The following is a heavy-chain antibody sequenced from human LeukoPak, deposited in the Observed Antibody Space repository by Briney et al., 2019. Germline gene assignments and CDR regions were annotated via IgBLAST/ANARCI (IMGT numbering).Heavy chain of an antibody. J-gene: IGHJ6*03. CDR3: ARRGYDILTGNYDYYYYMDV. Sequence: GGSLRLSCAASGFTFDDYGMSWVRQAPGKGLEWVSGINWYGGSTGYADSVKGRFTISRDNAKNSLYLQMNSLRAEDTALYYCARRGYDILTGNYDYYYYMDVWGKGTTVTVSS. CDR2: INWYGGST. D-gene: IGHD3-9*01. V-gene: IGHV3-20*04. CDR1: GFTFDDYG.